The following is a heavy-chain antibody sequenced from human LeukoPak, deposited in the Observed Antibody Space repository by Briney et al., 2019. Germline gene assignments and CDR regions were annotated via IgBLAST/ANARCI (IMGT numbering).Heavy chain of an antibody. CDR1: GFRFSDYY. CDR3: ARGDSSSWYVGYHTLDV. D-gene: IGHD6-13*01. Sequence: GGSLRLACEASGFRFSDYYMTWIRQAPGVGLEWISYIVSSGDTTYYADSVKGRFTISRDNAKNSLYLQMNSLRAEDTAVYFCARGDSSSWYVGYHTLDVWGQGTTVTVS. CDR2: IVSSGDTT. V-gene: IGHV3-11*01. J-gene: IGHJ6*02.